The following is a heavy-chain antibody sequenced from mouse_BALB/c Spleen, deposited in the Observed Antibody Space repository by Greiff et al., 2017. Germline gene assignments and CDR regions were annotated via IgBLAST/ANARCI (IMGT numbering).Heavy chain of an antibody. V-gene: IGHV2-9*02. CDR3: ARAGNYRYEYLDY. CDR2: IWAGGSP. D-gene: IGHD2-14*01. J-gene: IGHJ2*01. Sequence: VQLVESGPGLVAPSQSLSITCSVSGFSLTSSGVNWVRQPPGKGLEWLGVIWAGGSPNYNSALMSRLSISKDNSKSQVFLKMNSLQTDDTAMYYCARAGNYRYEYLDYWGQGTTLTVSS. CDR1: GFSLTSSG.